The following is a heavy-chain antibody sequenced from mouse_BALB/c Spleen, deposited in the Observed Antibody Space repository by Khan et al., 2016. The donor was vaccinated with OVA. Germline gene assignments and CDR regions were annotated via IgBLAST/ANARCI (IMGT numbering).Heavy chain of an antibody. CDR3: ARDRIDY. Sequence: QVQLQQSGAELAKPSPSVKMSCTASGYTFTSYWTHWIKQRPGQGMEWIRYINPTSGYTDYNQKFKDKATLTADKSSSTAYMQLSSLTSDDSAIYYCARDRIDYWGQGTALTVSA. CDR1: GYTFTSYW. CDR2: INPTSGYT. V-gene: IGHV1-7*01. J-gene: IGHJ2*01.